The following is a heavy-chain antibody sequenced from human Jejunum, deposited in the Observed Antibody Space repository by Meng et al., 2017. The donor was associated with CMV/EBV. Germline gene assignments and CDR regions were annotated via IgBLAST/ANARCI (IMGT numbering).Heavy chain of an antibody. CDR1: GFSVSSYL. J-gene: IGHJ6*02. CDR2: INSDGSST. Sequence: SCAASGFSVSSYLMHWVRQAPGKGLVWVSRINSDGSSTTYADPVKGRFTFSRDNAKNTLYLQMNSLRAEDTAVYYCARANNHAMDVWGQGTTVTVSS. D-gene: IGHD1/OR15-1a*01. CDR3: ARANNHAMDV. V-gene: IGHV3-74*01.